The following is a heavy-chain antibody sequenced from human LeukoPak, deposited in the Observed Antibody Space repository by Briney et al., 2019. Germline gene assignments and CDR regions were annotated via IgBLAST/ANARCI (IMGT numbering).Heavy chain of an antibody. D-gene: IGHD2-2*01. V-gene: IGHV4-59*01. CDR2: IYYSGST. CDR1: GGSISSYY. J-gene: IGHJ4*02. Sequence: SETLSLTCTVSGGSISSYYWSWIRPPPGKGLEWIGYIYYSGSTNYNPSLKSRVTISVDTSKNQFSLKLSSVTAADTAVYYCARDSASSTSAYFDYWGQGTLVTVSS. CDR3: ARDSASSTSAYFDY.